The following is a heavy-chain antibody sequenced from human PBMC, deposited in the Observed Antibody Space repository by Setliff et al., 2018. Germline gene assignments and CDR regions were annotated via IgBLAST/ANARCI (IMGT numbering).Heavy chain of an antibody. CDR2: ISYSGDT. J-gene: IGHJ3*02. CDR1: GGSISTNHYY. D-gene: IGHD3-22*01. CDR3: ARRYEVVIITKTGAFDI. V-gene: IGHV4-39*01. Sequence: SETLSLTCTVSGGSISTNHYYWEWIRQAPGKGLEWIGRISYSGDTYYSPSLRSRVTISVATSKNQFSLKLRSVTAADTAVYYCARRYEVVIITKTGAFDIWGPGTKVT.